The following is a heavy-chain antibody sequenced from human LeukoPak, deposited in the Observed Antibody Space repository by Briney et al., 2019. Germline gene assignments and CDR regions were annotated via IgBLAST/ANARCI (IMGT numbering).Heavy chain of an antibody. D-gene: IGHD2-2*01. V-gene: IGHV1-18*01. CDR1: GYTFTSYG. Sequence: GASVKVSRKASGYTFTSYGISWVRQAPGQGLEWMGWISAYNGNTNYAQKLQGRVTMTTDTSTSTAYMELRSLRSDDTAVYYCAREGGYCSSTSCYEHYFDYWGQGTLVTVSS. J-gene: IGHJ4*02. CDR3: AREGGYCSSTSCYEHYFDY. CDR2: ISAYNGNT.